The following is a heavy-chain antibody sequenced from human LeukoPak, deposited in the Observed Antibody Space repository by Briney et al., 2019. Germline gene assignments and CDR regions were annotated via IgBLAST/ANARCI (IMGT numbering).Heavy chain of an antibody. Sequence: AGGSLRLSCAASGFTFSSYWMRWVRQAPGKGLVWVSRINSDGSRTSYADSVKGRFTSYRDNAKNTLYLQMNSLRAEDTAVYYCAQAGYSSGWYNYYYYGMDVWGQGTTVSVSS. V-gene: IGHV3-74*01. CDR3: AQAGYSSGWYNYYYYGMDV. J-gene: IGHJ6*01. D-gene: IGHD6-19*01. CDR1: GFTFSSYW. CDR2: INSDGSRT.